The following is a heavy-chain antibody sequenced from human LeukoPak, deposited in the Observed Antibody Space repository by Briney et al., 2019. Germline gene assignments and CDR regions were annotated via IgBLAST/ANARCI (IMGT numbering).Heavy chain of an antibody. V-gene: IGHV4-59*08. CDR2: INYSGST. Sequence: SETLSLTCTVSGGSISNYYWSWIRQPPGKGLEWIGYINYSGSTTYNPSLKSRVTISVDMSKNQFSLKLTSATAADTAVYYCARQAAANSIDYWGQGTVVTVSS. D-gene: IGHD2-2*01. J-gene: IGHJ4*02. CDR3: ARQAAANSIDY. CDR1: GGSISNYY.